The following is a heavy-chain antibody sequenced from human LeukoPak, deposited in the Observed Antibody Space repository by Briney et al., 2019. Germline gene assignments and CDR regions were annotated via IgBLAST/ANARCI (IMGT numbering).Heavy chain of an antibody. CDR2: IIPIFGTA. Sequence: SVKVSCKASGGAFSSYAISWVRQAPGQGLEWMGGIIPIFGTANYAQKFQGRVTITADESTSTAYMELSSLRSEDTAVYYCARTCSGGSCYHDYYGMDVWGQGTTVTVSS. CDR1: GGAFSSYA. J-gene: IGHJ6*02. V-gene: IGHV1-69*01. CDR3: ARTCSGGSCYHDYYGMDV. D-gene: IGHD2-15*01.